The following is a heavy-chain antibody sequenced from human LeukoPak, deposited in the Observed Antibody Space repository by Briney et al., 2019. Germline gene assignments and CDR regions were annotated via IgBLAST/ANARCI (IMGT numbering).Heavy chain of an antibody. V-gene: IGHV3-30*02. Sequence: PGGSLRLSCTASGFTFSSYGMHWVRQAPGKGLEWVAFIRDDGSSKYYADSVKGRFTISRDNSKNTLYLQMNSLRAEDTAVYYCAKDLRPVMITFGGVIVRPDYWGQGTLVTVSS. CDR1: GFTFSSYG. CDR3: AKDLRPVMITFGGVIVRPDY. D-gene: IGHD3-16*02. CDR2: IRDDGSSK. J-gene: IGHJ4*02.